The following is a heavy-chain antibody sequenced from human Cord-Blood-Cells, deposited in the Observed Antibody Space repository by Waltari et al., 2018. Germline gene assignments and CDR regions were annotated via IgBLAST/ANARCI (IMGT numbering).Heavy chain of an antibody. J-gene: IGHJ3*02. V-gene: IGHV4-39*01. CDR1: GGSISSSSYS. D-gene: IGHD6-6*01. CDR2: IYYSGST. Sequence: QLQLQESGPGLVKPSETLYPICTVSGGSISSSSYSWGRNRQPPGKGLEWIGSIYYSGSTYYNPSLKSRVTISVDTSKNQFSLKLSSVTAADTAVYYCARPHSSSDAFDIWGQGTMVTVSS. CDR3: ARPHSSSDAFDI.